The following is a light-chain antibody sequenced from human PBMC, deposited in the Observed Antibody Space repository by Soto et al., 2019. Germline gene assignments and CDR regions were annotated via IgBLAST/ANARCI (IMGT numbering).Light chain of an antibody. CDR3: QQSGSSPPYT. Sequence: EIVLTQSPCTLSLSPGERATLSCRASQSVSSSYLAWYQQKPGQAPRLLIYGASGRANGMPDRFSGSGSGTDFTLTISRLEPEDFAVYYCQQSGSSPPYTFGQGTKLEIK. J-gene: IGKJ2*01. CDR1: QSVSSSY. CDR2: GAS. V-gene: IGKV3-20*01.